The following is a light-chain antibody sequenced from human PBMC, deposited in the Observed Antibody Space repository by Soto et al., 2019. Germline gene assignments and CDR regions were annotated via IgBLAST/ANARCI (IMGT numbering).Light chain of an antibody. V-gene: IGKV3-20*01. Sequence: EIVLTQSPGTLSLSPGERATLSCRASQSVSSSDLAWYQQKPGQAPRLLIYAASNTATGIPDSFSVSGSGTDFTLNNIRLEPDDFAVYYCQQYGRSPQTFGKGTKVEIK. J-gene: IGKJ1*01. CDR2: AAS. CDR1: QSVSSSD. CDR3: QQYGRSPQT.